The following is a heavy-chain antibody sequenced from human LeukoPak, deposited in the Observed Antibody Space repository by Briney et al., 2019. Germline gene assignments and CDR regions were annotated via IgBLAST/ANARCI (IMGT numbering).Heavy chain of an antibody. J-gene: IGHJ4*02. CDR3: ARGFTIDY. V-gene: IGHV3-7*01. Sequence: GGSLRLSCAASGFTFRSYWMSWVRQAPGKGLEWVANIKRDGSEKYYVDSVKGRFTISRDNAKNSLYLQMNSLRADDTAVYYCARGFTIDYWGQGTLVTVSS. CDR2: IKRDGSEK. D-gene: IGHD3-10*01. CDR1: GFTFRSYW.